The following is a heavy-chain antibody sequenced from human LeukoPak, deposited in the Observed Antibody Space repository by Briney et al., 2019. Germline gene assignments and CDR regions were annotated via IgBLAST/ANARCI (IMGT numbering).Heavy chain of an antibody. CDR3: ARGRGVPYYYDSSGYYPADY. J-gene: IGHJ4*02. CDR1: GASISSGDYY. Sequence: PSETLSLTCTVSGASISSGDYYWSWIRQPPGKGLECIGHIYYSGSTYYNPSLKSRVTISVDTSKNQFSLKLSSVTAADAAVYYCARGRGVPYYYDSSGYYPADYWGQGTLVTVSS. CDR2: IYYSGST. D-gene: IGHD3-22*01. V-gene: IGHV4-30-4*01.